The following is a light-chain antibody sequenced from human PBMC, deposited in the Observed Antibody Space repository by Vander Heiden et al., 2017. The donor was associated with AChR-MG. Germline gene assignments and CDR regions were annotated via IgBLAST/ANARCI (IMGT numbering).Light chain of an antibody. CDR1: QSVSSS. Sequence: EIVLTQSPATLSLSPGERATLSCRASQSVSSSLAWYQKKSGQPPRLLIYEASNRATGIPARFSGGGSGTDFTLTISSLEPEDFAVYYCQQRANWQTFGQGTKLEIK. CDR2: EAS. CDR3: QQRANWQT. V-gene: IGKV3-11*01. J-gene: IGKJ2*01.